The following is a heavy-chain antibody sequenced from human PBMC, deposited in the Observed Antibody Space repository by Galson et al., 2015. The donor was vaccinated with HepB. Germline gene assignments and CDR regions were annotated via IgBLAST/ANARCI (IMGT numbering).Heavy chain of an antibody. CDR3: ARDVYYYDSSGYYYPDYYGMDV. D-gene: IGHD3-22*01. Sequence: LRLSCAASGFTFSSYWMHWVRQAPGKGLVWVSRINSDGSSTSYADSVKGRFTISRDNAKNTLYLQMNSLRAEDTAVYYCARDVYYYDSSGYYYPDYYGMDVWGQGTTVTVSS. V-gene: IGHV3-74*01. CDR2: INSDGSST. J-gene: IGHJ6*02. CDR1: GFTFSSYW.